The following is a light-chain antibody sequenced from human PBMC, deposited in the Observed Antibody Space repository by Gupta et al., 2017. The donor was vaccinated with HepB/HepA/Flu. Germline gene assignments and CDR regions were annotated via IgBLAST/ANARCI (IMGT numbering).Light chain of an antibody. J-gene: IGKJ4*01. CDR2: DAS. V-gene: IGKV3-11*01. Sequence: EIVLTQSPVTLSLSPWERATLSCRASQSVRRYLAWYQQKPGQAPRLLIYDASNRATGIPARFSGSGSGTDFTLTIGILEPEDFAVYYCQQRSNWLTFGGGTKVEIK. CDR3: QQRSNWLT. CDR1: QSVRRY.